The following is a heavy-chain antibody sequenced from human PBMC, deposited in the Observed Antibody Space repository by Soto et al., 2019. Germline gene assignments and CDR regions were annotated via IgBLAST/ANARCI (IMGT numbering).Heavy chain of an antibody. CDR2: IIPIFGTT. D-gene: IGHD6-13*01. J-gene: IGHJ3*02. CDR1: GGTFSNYA. V-gene: IGHV1-69*15. CDR3: ARELPPAPGSFREDALDI. Sequence: QVQLVQSGAELKKPGSSVKVSCQASGGTFSNYAISWVRQATGQGLEWMGKIIPIFGTTNYAQNFRGRVTITADEYTTTAYMELSSLRSDDTALYYCARELPPAPGSFREDALDIWGQGTMISVSS.